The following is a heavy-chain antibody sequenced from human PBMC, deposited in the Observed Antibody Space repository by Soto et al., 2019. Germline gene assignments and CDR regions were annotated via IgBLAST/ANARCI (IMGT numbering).Heavy chain of an antibody. Sequence: ASAKVSSKASGGIFSNHGISCVRQAPGQGLEWMGWINPNSGGTKYAQKFQGRVTMTRDTSISTAYMQLSSLRSDDTAVYYSPTAAVTLYDSSGLYYYDNGIDSGGQGTTVNVSS. V-gene: IGHV1-2*02. CDR2: INPNSGGT. CDR3: PTAAVTLYDSSGLYYYDNGIDS. J-gene: IGHJ6*02. CDR1: GGIFSNHG. D-gene: IGHD3-22*01.